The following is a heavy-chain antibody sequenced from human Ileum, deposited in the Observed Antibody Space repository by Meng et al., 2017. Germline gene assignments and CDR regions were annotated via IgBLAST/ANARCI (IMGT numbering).Heavy chain of an antibody. D-gene: IGHD1-26*01. Sequence: QVQRVWSGGGLGKPGGSLRLSFAASGITFSDYYMSWIRQAPGKGLEWVSYISNSGSNIYYVDSVKGRFTISRDNAKNSLYLQMNSLRAEDTAVYYCATLSYSSLGYWGQGTLVTVSS. J-gene: IGHJ4*02. CDR2: ISNSGSNI. CDR1: GITFSDYY. CDR3: ATLSYSSLGY. V-gene: IGHV3-11*01.